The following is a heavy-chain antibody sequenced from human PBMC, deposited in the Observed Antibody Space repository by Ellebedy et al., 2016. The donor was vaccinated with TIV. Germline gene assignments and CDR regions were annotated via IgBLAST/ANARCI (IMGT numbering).Heavy chain of an antibody. J-gene: IGHJ6*02. CDR1: GFIFSSYG. Sequence: GESLKISCAAPGFIFSSYGMPWVRQAPGKGLEWVAVIWHDGSNKYYADSVKGRFTISRDNSKNTLYLQMNSLRAEDTGIYYCAREAVTRNYYYGMDVWGQGTTVTVFS. CDR3: AREAVTRNYYYGMDV. CDR2: IWHDGSNK. D-gene: IGHD4-17*01. V-gene: IGHV3-33*01.